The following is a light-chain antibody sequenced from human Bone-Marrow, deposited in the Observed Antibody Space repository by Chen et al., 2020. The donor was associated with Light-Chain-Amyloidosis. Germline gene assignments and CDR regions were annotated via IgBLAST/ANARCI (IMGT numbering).Light chain of an antibody. CDR2: NAS. Sequence: DIQMTQSPSTLSASVGDSVTITCRGSQSLDNWLAWYQQKPGKAPKLLIYNASTLVSGVPSRFSGRGSGTEFTLTISSLQPDDFATYYCQQYNTRSITFGQGTRLEIK. CDR1: QSLDNW. V-gene: IGKV1-5*03. J-gene: IGKJ5*01. CDR3: QQYNTRSIT.